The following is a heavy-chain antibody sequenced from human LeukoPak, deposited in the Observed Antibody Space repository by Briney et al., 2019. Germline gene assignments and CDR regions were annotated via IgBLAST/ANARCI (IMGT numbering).Heavy chain of an antibody. CDR3: ARDRDPGYNDSSGYRRVNAFDI. J-gene: IGHJ3*02. CDR1: GFTFDDYA. D-gene: IGHD3-22*01. V-gene: IGHV3-9*01. CDR2: ISWNSGSI. Sequence: PGRSLRLSCAASGFTFDDYAMHWVRQAPGKGLEWVSGISWNSGSIGYADSVKGRFTISRDNAKNSLYLHMNSLRAEDTAVYYCARDRDPGYNDSSGYRRVNAFDIWGQGTMVTVSS.